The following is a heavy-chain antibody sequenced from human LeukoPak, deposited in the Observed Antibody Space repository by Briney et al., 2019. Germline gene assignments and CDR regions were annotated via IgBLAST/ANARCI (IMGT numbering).Heavy chain of an antibody. D-gene: IGHD2-2*01. Sequence: PSQTLSLTCTVSGGSISSGDYYWSWIRQPPGKGLEWIGYIYYSGSTYYNPSLKSRVTISVDTSKNQFSLKLSSVTAADTAVYYCARESPIVVVPAAYYYYYMDVWGKGTTVTVSS. J-gene: IGHJ6*03. V-gene: IGHV4-30-4*08. CDR1: GGSISSGDYY. CDR2: IYYSGST. CDR3: ARESPIVVVPAAYYYYYMDV.